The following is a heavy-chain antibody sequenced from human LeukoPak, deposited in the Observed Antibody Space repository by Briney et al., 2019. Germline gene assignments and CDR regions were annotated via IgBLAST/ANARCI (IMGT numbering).Heavy chain of an antibody. CDR2: ISYDGSNK. CDR1: GFTFSSYA. Sequence: GRSLRLSCAASGFTFSSYAMHWVRQAPGKGLEWVAVISYDGSNKYYADSVKGRFTISRDNSKNTLYLQMNSLRAEDTAVYYCARRYRYCSSTSCYWYSMDVWGQGTTVTISS. J-gene: IGHJ6*02. V-gene: IGHV3-30*04. CDR3: ARRYRYCSSTSCYWYSMDV. D-gene: IGHD2-2*01.